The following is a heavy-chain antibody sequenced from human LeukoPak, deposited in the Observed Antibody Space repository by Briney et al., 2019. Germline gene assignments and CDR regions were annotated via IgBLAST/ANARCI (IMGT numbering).Heavy chain of an antibody. J-gene: IGHJ4*02. V-gene: IGHV1-2*02. D-gene: IGHD6-13*01. CDR1: GYTFTGYY. CDR2: INPNSGGT. CDR3: ARESGYSSSWFDY. Sequence: GASVKVSCKASGYTFTGYYMHWVRQAPGQGLEWVGWINPNSGGTNYAQKFQGRVTMTRDTSISTAYMELSRLRSDDTAVYYCARESGYSSSWFDYWGQGTLVTVSS.